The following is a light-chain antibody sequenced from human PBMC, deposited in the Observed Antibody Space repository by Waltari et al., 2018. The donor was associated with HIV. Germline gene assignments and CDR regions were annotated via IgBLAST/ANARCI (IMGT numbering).Light chain of an antibody. Sequence: SYVLTQPPSVSVAPGKTARITCGGNNIGSESVHWYQQNPGQAPVLLNYYGGDRPSGIPERFSGSNSGNTATRTISRVEAGDEADYHCQLCHSDSDHRVFGGGTKLTVL. CDR2: YGG. CDR1: NIGSES. V-gene: IGLV3-21*04. CDR3: QLCHSDSDHRV. J-gene: IGLJ3*02.